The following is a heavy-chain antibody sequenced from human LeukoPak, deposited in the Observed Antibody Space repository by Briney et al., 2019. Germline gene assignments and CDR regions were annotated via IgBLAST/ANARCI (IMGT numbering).Heavy chain of an antibody. V-gene: IGHV4-38-2*02. CDR2: IYHSRST. D-gene: IGHD3/OR15-3a*01. J-gene: IGHJ5*02. CDR3: ARDLDFSQNWFDP. CDR1: GYSISSGYY. Sequence: SETLSLTCTVSGYSISSGYYWGWIRQPPGKGLEWIGSIYHSRSTYYNPSLKSRVTISVDTSKNQFSLKLSSVTAADTAVYYCARDLDFSQNWFDPWGQGTLVTVSS.